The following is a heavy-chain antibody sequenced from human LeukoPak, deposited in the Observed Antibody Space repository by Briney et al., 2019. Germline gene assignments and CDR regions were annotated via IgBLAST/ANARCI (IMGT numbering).Heavy chain of an antibody. CDR1: GGSISSYY. CDR3: ARQSPLAAAGTFDY. J-gene: IGHJ4*02. D-gene: IGHD6-13*01. V-gene: IGHV4-59*01. CDR2: IYYTGST. Sequence: SETLSLTCTVSGGSISSYYWSWIRQPPGKGLEWIGYIYYTGSTNHNPSLKSRVTISVDTSKNQFSLRVRSVTAADTAIYYCARQSPLAAAGTFDYWGQGTLVTVSS.